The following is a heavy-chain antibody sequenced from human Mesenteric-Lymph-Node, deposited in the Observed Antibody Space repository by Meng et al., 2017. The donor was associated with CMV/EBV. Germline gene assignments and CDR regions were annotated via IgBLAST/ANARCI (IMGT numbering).Heavy chain of an antibody. V-gene: IGHV4-39*01. J-gene: IGHJ4*02. CDR1: GGSISSSSYY. D-gene: IGHD6-25*01. Sequence: SETLSLTCTVSGGSISSSSYYWGWIRQPPGKGLEWIGSIYYSGSTYYNPSLKSRVTISIDTSKNQFSLNLSCVTATDTAVYYCARRRYSGWVDYWGQGTLVTVSS. CDR3: ARRRYSGWVDY. CDR2: IYYSGST.